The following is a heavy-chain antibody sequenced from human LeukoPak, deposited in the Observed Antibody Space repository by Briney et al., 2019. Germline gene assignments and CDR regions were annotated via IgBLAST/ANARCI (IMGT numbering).Heavy chain of an antibody. CDR2: IYSGGST. CDR3: ARSITIIGVVDY. J-gene: IGHJ4*02. D-gene: IGHD3-3*01. CDR1: GFTVSSSY. V-gene: IGHV3-66*02. Sequence: GGSLRLSCAASGFTVSSSYMSWVRQARGKGLEWVSVIYSGGSTYYADSVKGRFTISRDNSKNTLYLQMNSLRAEDTAVYYCARSITIIGVVDYCGQGALVTVSS.